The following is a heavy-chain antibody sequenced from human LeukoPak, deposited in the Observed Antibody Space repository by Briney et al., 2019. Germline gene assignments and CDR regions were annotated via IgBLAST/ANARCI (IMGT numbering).Heavy chain of an antibody. J-gene: IGHJ3*02. Sequence: GASVKVSCKASGYTFTSYGISWVRQAPGQGLEWMGWISAYNGNTNYAQKLQGRVTMTTDTSTSTAYMELRSLRSDDTAVYYCARDIRIYYDSSGYYPYDAFDIWGQGTMVTVSS. CDR2: ISAYNGNT. CDR3: ARDIRIYYDSSGYYPYDAFDI. D-gene: IGHD3-22*01. V-gene: IGHV1-18*01. CDR1: GYTFTSYG.